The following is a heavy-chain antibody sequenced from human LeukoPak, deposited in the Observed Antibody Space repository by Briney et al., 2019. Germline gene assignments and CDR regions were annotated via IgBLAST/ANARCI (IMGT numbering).Heavy chain of an antibody. CDR1: GFTFSSYA. J-gene: IGHJ3*01. V-gene: IGHV3-23*01. CDR2: ISGSGGNT. Sequence: GGSLRLSCAASGFTFSSYAMSWVRQAPGKGLEWVSVISGSGGNTYYADSVKGRFTISRDNSKNTLYLQLNSLRAEDTAVYYCAKVDPSVLGAFDVWGQGTMVTVSS. D-gene: IGHD2-2*03. CDR3: AKVDPSVLGAFDV.